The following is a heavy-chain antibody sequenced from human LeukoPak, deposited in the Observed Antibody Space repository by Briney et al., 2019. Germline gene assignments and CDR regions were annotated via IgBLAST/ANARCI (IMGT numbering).Heavy chain of an antibody. CDR1: GFTVSSNY. CDR3: SKGETDTGTLTHVY. D-gene: IGHD1-7*01. V-gene: IGHV3-53*01. CDR2: IYSGGST. Sequence: GGSLRLSCAASGFTVSSNYMSWVRQAPGKGLEWVSVIYSGGSTYYADSVKGRFTVSRDNSKNTLFLQMHSLGAEDTAVYYCSKGETDTGTLTHVYWGQGTLVTVSS. J-gene: IGHJ4*02.